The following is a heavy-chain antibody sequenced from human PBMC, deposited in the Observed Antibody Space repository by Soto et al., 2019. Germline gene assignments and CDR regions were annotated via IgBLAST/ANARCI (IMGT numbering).Heavy chain of an antibody. D-gene: IGHD2-8*01. CDR3: ARVMGGAPRMLSLADWFDP. CDR2: IYYSGST. V-gene: IGHV4-30-4*08. CDR1: GGSISSGGYY. J-gene: IGHJ5*02. Sequence: SETLSLTCTVSGGSISSGGYYWSWIRQHPGKGLEWIGYIYYSGSTYYNPSLKSRVTISVDTSKNQFSLKLSSVTAADTAVYYCARVMGGAPRMLSLADWFDPWGQGTLVTVSS.